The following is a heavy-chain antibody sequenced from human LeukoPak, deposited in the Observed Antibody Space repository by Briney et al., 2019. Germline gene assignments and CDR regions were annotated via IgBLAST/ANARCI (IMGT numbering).Heavy chain of an antibody. V-gene: IGHV1-69*13. CDR1: GCTFSSYA. Sequence: ASVKVSCKASGCTFSSYAISWVRQAPGQGLEWMGGIIPIFGTANYAQKFQGRVTITADESTSTAYMELSSLRSEDTAVYYCARDTRGSPGDFDYWGQGTLVTVSS. CDR2: IIPIFGTA. J-gene: IGHJ4*02. D-gene: IGHD7-27*01. CDR3: ARDTRGSPGDFDY.